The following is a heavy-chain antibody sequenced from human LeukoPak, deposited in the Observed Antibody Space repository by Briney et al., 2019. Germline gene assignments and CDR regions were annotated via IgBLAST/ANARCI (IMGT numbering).Heavy chain of an antibody. V-gene: IGHV3-21*01. CDR1: GFTFSTYD. J-gene: IGHJ5*02. Sequence: GGSLRLSCAASGFTFSTYDMNWVRQAPGKGLEWVSSISSSSSYIYYADSVKGRFTISRDNAKNSLYLQMNSLRAEDTAVYYCARDVSSSWYENWFDPWGQGTLVTVSS. CDR3: ARDVSSSWYENWFDP. D-gene: IGHD6-13*01. CDR2: ISSSSSYI.